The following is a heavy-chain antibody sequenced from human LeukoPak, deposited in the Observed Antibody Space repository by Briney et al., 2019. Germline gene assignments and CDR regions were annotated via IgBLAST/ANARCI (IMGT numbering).Heavy chain of an antibody. CDR2: IYHSGST. CDR3: ARESSGWYPFDY. D-gene: IGHD6-19*01. CDR1: GGSISSGGYS. Sequence: PSETLSLTCAVSGGSISSGGYSWSWIRQPPGKGLEWIGYIYHSGSTYYNPSLKSRVTISVDRSKNQFSLKLSSVTPEDTAVYYCARESSGWYPFDYWGQGTLVTVSS. V-gene: IGHV4-30-2*01. J-gene: IGHJ4*02.